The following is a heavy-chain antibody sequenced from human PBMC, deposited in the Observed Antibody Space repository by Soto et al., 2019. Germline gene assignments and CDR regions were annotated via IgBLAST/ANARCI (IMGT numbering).Heavy chain of an antibody. V-gene: IGHV1-46*01. CDR3: ARDLGDLAARPNYYYYYGMDV. J-gene: IGHJ6*02. D-gene: IGHD6-6*01. Sequence: GASVKVSCKASGYTFTSYYMHWVRQAPGQGLEWMGIINPSGGSTSYAQKFQGRVTMTRDASTSTVYMELSSLRSEDTAVYYCARDLGDLAARPNYYYYYGMDVWGQGTTVTVS. CDR1: GYTFTSYY. CDR2: INPSGGST.